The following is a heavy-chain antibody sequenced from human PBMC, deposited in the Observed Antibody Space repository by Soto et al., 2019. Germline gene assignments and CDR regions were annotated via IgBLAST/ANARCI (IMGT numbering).Heavy chain of an antibody. Sequence: EVQLVESGGGLVQPGGSLRLSCAASGFTFSSYWMSWVRQAPGKGLEWVANIKQDGSEKYYVDSVKGRFTISRDNAKNSLYLQMNSLGAEDTAVYYCAIGIAARLNWFDPWGQGTLVTVSS. CDR1: GFTFSSYW. D-gene: IGHD6-6*01. CDR3: AIGIAARLNWFDP. V-gene: IGHV3-7*01. CDR2: IKQDGSEK. J-gene: IGHJ5*02.